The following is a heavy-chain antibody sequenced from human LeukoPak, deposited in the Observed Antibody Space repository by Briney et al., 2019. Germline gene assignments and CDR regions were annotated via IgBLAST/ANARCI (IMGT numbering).Heavy chain of an antibody. D-gene: IGHD3-22*01. CDR3: AKDRPNFHENSGHYYRRDGDS. Sequence: GGSLTLSCQASGFTFYMYAMSWVRQAPGKGLEWVASMCGTAGCTFYPDSVKCRFTISRDNSKNVLYLRMNSLTAEDTTIYYCAKDRPNFHENSGHYYRRDGDSWGQGTLVTVSS. CDR1: GFTFYMYA. V-gene: IGHV3-23*01. CDR2: MCGTAGCT. J-gene: IGHJ5*01.